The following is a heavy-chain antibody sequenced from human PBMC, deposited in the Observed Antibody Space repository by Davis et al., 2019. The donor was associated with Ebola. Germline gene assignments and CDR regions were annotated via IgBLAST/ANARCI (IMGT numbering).Heavy chain of an antibody. CDR1: GFIFEDYA. CDR3: AKDMSSSWLQNFDS. D-gene: IGHD6-13*01. CDR2: ISWNSANV. Sequence: SLKISCVVSGFIFEDYAMHWVRQVPGKGLEWVSGISWNSANVGYVDSVKGRFTISRDNAKKSLYLQMNSLRTEDTAFYYCAKDMSSSWLQNFDSWGQGTLVTVSS. V-gene: IGHV3-9*01. J-gene: IGHJ4*02.